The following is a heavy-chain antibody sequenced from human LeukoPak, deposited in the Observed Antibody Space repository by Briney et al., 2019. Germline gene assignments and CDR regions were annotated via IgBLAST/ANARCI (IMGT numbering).Heavy chain of an antibody. V-gene: IGHV3-7*01. CDR2: IKVDGSDK. Sequence: GGSLRLSCAASGFTFSTYWMSWLRQAPGKGLEWVANIKVDGSDKFYVDSVKGRFTISRDNTKNSLYLQMNSLRAEDTAVYYCARDLAVADYYYYGMDVWGQGTTVTVSS. D-gene: IGHD6-19*01. J-gene: IGHJ6*02. CDR1: GFTFSTYW. CDR3: ARDLAVADYYYYGMDV.